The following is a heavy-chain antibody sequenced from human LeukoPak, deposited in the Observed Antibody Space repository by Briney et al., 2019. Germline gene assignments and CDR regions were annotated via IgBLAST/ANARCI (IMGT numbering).Heavy chain of an antibody. J-gene: IGHJ5*02. CDR2: ISTSGSTT. D-gene: IGHD2-2*01. CDR1: GFTFSSYE. CDR3: AAGSGTSS. V-gene: IGHV3-48*03. Sequence: GGSLRLSCAGSGFTFSSYEMNWVRQAPGKGLEWISYISTSGSTTYYADSVKGRFTISRDNAKNSLYLQMNSLRGEDTAVYYCAAGSGTSSWGQGTLVNV.